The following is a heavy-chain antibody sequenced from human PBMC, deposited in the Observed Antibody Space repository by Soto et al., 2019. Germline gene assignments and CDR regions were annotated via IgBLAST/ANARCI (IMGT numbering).Heavy chain of an antibody. Sequence: QVQLQESGPGLVKPSGTLSLTCAVSGGSISSSNWWSWVRQPPGKGLEWIGEIYHSGSTNYNPSLKSRVTTSVDKSKNQFSLKLSSVTAADTAVYYCARDSTDSSGYYKNYFDYWGQGTLVTVSS. D-gene: IGHD3-22*01. V-gene: IGHV4-4*02. CDR1: GGSISSSNW. CDR3: ARDSTDSSGYYKNYFDY. CDR2: IYHSGST. J-gene: IGHJ4*02.